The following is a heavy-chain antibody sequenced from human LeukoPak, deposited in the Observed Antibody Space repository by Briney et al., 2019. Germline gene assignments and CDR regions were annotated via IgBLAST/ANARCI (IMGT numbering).Heavy chain of an antibody. J-gene: IGHJ3*02. CDR1: GFTFSSYA. V-gene: IGHV3-23*01. CDR2: ISGSGGST. CDR3: ARGIVGATVRGAFDI. D-gene: IGHD1-26*01. Sequence: GGSLRLSCAASGFTFSSYAMSWVRQAPGKGLEWVSAISGSGGSTYYADSVKGRFTISRDNPKNTLYLQMNSLRAEDTAVYYCARGIVGATVRGAFDIWGQGTMVTVSS.